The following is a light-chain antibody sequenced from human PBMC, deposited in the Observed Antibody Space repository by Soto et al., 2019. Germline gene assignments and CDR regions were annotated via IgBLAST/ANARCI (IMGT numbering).Light chain of an antibody. Sequence: PGQRATLSCRASQSVSSNFLAWYQQKPGQAPRLLIFDASNRATGTPDRFSGSGSGTDFTLTISRLEPEDFAVYYCQQYGSSPRTFGQGTKVDIK. J-gene: IGKJ1*01. V-gene: IGKV3-20*01. CDR3: QQYGSSPRT. CDR1: QSVSSNF. CDR2: DAS.